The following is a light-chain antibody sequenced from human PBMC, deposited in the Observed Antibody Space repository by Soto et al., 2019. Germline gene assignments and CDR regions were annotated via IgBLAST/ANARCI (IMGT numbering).Light chain of an antibody. V-gene: IGLV2-14*01. J-gene: IGLJ1*01. CDR2: DVT. CDR3: SSYTSISTYV. CDR1: SSDVGGYSY. Sequence: SELTQPASVSGSPGQAITIFCTGTSSDVGGYSYVSWYQQHPGKAPKLMIYDVTNRPSGVSNRFSGSKSGNAASLTISGLRAEDEADYYCSSYTSISTYVFGTGTKVTVL.